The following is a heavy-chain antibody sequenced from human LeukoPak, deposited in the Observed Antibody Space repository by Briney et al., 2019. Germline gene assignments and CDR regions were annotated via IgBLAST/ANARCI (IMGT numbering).Heavy chain of an antibody. J-gene: IGHJ4*02. CDR1: GGSFSGYY. D-gene: IGHD3-22*01. CDR3: ARGRSQYYYDSSGYYFDY. Sequence: SETLSLTCAVYGGSFSGYYWSWIRQPPGKGLEWIGEINHSGSTNYNPSLKSRVTISVDTSKNQFSLKLRSVSAADTSVYYCARGRSQYYYDSSGYYFDYWGQGALVTVSS. V-gene: IGHV4-34*01. CDR2: INHSGST.